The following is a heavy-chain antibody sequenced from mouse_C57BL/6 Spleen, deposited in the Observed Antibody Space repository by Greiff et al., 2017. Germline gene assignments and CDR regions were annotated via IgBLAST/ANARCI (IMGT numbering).Heavy chain of an antibody. V-gene: IGHV10-1*01. D-gene: IGHD2-4*01. CDR3: VRQYDYDGAMDY. CDR2: IRSKSNNYAT. Sequence: EVQLQQSGGGLVQPKGSLKLSCAASGFSFNTYAMNWVRQAPGKGLEWVARIRSKSNNYATYYADSVKDRFTISRDDSESMLYLQMNNLKTEDTAMYYCVRQYDYDGAMDYWGQGTSVTVSS. J-gene: IGHJ4*01. CDR1: GFSFNTYA.